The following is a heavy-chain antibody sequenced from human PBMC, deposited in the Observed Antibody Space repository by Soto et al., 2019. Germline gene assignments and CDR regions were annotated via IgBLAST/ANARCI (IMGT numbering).Heavy chain of an antibody. CDR3: VRSVILSGGSYKGLIRLHYFDT. D-gene: IGHD3-3*01. Sequence: SETLSLTCAVSGASVNSGTYYWSWIRQPPGKGLEWVGYIYHSGSAIYTASLKDRVTLSLDESKNEFSLYVDSVTAADTAIYYCVRSVILSGGSYKGLIRLHYFDTWGPGTLVTVSS. J-gene: IGHJ4*02. V-gene: IGHV4-61*01. CDR2: IYHSGSA. CDR1: GASVNSGTYY.